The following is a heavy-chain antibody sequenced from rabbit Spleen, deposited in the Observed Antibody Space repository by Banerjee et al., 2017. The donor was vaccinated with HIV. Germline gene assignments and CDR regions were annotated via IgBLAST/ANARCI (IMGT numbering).Heavy chain of an antibody. V-gene: IGHV1S40*01. Sequence: QSLEESGGDLVKPGASLTLTCTASGVSFSSNHYMCWVRQAPGKGLEWIACINIVTGKSVYASWAKGRFMMSRTSSTTVTLQMTSLTAADTATYFCARDQAGDAGYGPYYLNLWGPGTLVTVS. J-gene: IGHJ4*01. CDR1: GVSFSSNHY. CDR3: ARDQAGDAGYGPYYLNL. D-gene: IGHD4-2*01. CDR2: INIVTGKS.